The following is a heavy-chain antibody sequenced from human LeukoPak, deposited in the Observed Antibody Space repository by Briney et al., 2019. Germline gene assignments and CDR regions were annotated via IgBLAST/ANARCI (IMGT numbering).Heavy chain of an antibody. J-gene: IGHJ5*02. V-gene: IGHV4-4*07. CDR1: GGSISSYY. CDR3: ARDLGYGPRNWFDP. CDR2: ISTTGGT. D-gene: IGHD5-12*01. Sequence: PSETLSLTCTVSGGSISSYYWSWIRQPAGKGLEWIGRISTTGGTIYNPSLKSRVTVSVDTAKNQFSLKLNSVTAADTALYFCARDLGYGPRNWFDPWGQGTLVIVSS.